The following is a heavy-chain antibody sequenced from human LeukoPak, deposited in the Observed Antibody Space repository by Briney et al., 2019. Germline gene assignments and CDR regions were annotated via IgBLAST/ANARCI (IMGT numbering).Heavy chain of an antibody. CDR1: GDSISSSSYY. V-gene: IGHV4-39*07. CDR3: ARVGMWDYSNTIDY. D-gene: IGHD4-11*01. CDR2: MYYSGNT. Sequence: PSETLSLTCTVSGDSISSSSYYWGWIRQPPGKGLEWIGTMYYSGNTYYNPSLKSRVTISGDTSKNQFSLNLSSVTAADTAVYYCARVGMWDYSNTIDYWGQGTLVTVSS. J-gene: IGHJ4*02.